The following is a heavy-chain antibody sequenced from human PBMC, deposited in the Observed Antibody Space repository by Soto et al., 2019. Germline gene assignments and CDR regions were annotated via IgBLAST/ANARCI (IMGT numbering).Heavy chain of an antibody. Sequence: SETLSLTCAVYGGSFSGYYWSWIRQPPGKGLEWIGEINHSGSTNYNPSLKSRVTISVDTSKNQFSLKLSSVTAADTAVYYCARGFRRRVVTMVRGVPPTDYWGQGTLVTVSS. CDR1: GGSFSGYY. J-gene: IGHJ4*02. CDR2: INHSGST. D-gene: IGHD3-10*01. V-gene: IGHV4-34*01. CDR3: ARGFRRRVVTMVRGVPPTDY.